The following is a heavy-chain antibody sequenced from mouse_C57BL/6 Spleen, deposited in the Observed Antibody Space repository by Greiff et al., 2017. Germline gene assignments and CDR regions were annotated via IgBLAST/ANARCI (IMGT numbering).Heavy chain of an antibody. CDR3: ARFDTGDGAGYFDY. J-gene: IGHJ2*01. V-gene: IGHV1-69*02. CDR1: GYTFTSYW. Sequence: QVQLQQPGAVLVKPGASVKMSCKASGYTFTSYWMHWVKQRPGQGLEWIGAIYPSNGYTSYKQKFKGKATLTVDTSSSTAYMQLSSLTSEVSAVYYWARFDTGDGAGYFDYWGQGTTLTVSS. CDR2: IYPSNGYT.